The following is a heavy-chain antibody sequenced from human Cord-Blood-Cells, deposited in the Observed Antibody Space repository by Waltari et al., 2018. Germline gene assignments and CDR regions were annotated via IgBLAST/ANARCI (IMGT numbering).Heavy chain of an antibody. Sequence: QVQLVQSGAEVKKPGASVKVSCKASGYTFTGYYMHWVRQAPGQGLEWMGWINPNSGGTNYAQKFQGRVNMTRDTSSSTAYMELSRLRSDDTAVYYCARDPTGDPLGGDYWGQGTLVTVSS. CDR2: INPNSGGT. D-gene: IGHD7-27*01. CDR3: ARDPTGDPLGGDY. CDR1: GYTFTGYY. J-gene: IGHJ4*02. V-gene: IGHV1-2*02.